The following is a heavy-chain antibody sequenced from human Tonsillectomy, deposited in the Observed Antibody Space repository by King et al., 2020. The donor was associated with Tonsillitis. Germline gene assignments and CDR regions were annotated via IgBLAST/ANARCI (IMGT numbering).Heavy chain of an antibody. CDR2: IGGSGGNT. D-gene: IGHD6-13*01. J-gene: IGHJ4*02. CDR1: GFTFSTYA. Sequence: VQLVESGGGLVQPGGSLRLSCAASGFTFSTYAMSWIRQAPGKGLEWVSAIGGSGGNTYYADSVKGRFTISRDNSKNTLFLQMNSLRAEDTAVYYCAKASYSSSGPWGEFYFDYWGQGTLVTVSS. V-gene: IGHV3-23*04. CDR3: AKASYSSSGPWGEFYFDY.